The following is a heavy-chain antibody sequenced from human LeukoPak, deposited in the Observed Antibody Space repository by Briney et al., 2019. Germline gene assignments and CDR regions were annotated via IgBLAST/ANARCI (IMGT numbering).Heavy chain of an antibody. Sequence: SETLSLTCTVSGGSISSSSYYWGWIRQPPGKGLEWIGSIYHSGSTYYNPSLKSRVTISVDTSKNQFSLKLSSVTAADTAVYYCAKGPPVTYYYDSSGYGWNWFDPWGQGTLVTVSS. CDR2: IYHSGST. J-gene: IGHJ5*02. D-gene: IGHD3-22*01. CDR1: GGSISSSSYY. V-gene: IGHV4-39*07. CDR3: AKGPPVTYYYDSSGYGWNWFDP.